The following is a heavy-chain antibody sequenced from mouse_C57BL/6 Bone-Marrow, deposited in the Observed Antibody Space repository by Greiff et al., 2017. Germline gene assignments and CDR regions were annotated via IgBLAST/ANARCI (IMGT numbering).Heavy chain of an antibody. V-gene: IGHV1-59*01. J-gene: IGHJ4*01. Sequence: QVHVKQPGAELVRPGTSVKLSCKASGYTFTSYWLHWVKQRPGQGLEWIGVIDPSDSYTTYNQTFKGKAPLTVDKSYSTAYMHLSSLTSEDSAFSFCAGGSDCYYVRALDYWGQGTSGTVSS. CDR3: AGGSDCYYVRALDY. CDR1: GYTFTSYW. D-gene: IGHD2-3*01. CDR2: IDPSDSYT.